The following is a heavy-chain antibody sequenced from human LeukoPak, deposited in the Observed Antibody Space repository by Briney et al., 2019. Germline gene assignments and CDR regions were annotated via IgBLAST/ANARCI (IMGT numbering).Heavy chain of an antibody. J-gene: IGHJ4*02. CDR3: ARGRYYYDSGDYPRTFDF. D-gene: IGHD3-22*01. CDR1: GFTFSSYS. CDR2: ISSSSTYI. Sequence: GGSLILSCAASGFTFSSYSMIWVRQAPGKGLEWVSSISSSSTYIYYADSVKGRFTISRDNAKNSLYLQINSLRAEDTAVFYCARGRYYYDSGDYPRTFDFWGQGTMVTVSS. V-gene: IGHV3-21*01.